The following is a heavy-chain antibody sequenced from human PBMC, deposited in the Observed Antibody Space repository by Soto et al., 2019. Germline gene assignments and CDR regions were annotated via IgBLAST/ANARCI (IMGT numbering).Heavy chain of an antibody. J-gene: IGHJ6*02. Sequence: QVQLQESGPGLVKPSGTLSLTCAVSGGSISSSNCWSWVRQPPGKGLEWIGEIYHSGSTNFNPSLQSRGTISVDKSKNQFSLKLTSVTAADTAVYYCARVSGSYYYGMDVWGQGTTVTVSS. CDR3: ARVSGSYYYGMDV. CDR1: GGSISSSNC. V-gene: IGHV4-4*02. CDR2: IYHSGST.